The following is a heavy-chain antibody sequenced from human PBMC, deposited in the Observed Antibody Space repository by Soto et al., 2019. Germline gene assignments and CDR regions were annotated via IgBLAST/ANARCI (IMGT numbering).Heavy chain of an antibody. CDR2: ISYDGNRK. V-gene: IGHV3-30*03. CDR3: ARKGYGGRWSLDY. Sequence: QVQLVESGGGVVQPGRSLRLSCAASGFTFSSYGMHWARQAPGEGLEWVAVISYDGNRKYYADSVKGRFTTSRDFSKNTVDLHMNSLRVEDTAVYFCARKGYGGRWSLDYWGQGILVIVSS. J-gene: IGHJ4*02. CDR1: GFTFSSYG. D-gene: IGHD6-13*01.